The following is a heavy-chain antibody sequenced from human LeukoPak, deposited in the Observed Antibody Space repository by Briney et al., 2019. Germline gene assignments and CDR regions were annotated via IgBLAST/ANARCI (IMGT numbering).Heavy chain of an antibody. CDR1: GGSIGSGGYY. Sequence: KPSETLSLTCTVSGGSIGSGGYYWSWIRQHPGKGLEWIGYIYYSGSTYYNPSLKSRLTISVDTSKNQFSLKLSSVTAADTTVYYCARFIAVAGKGYFDYWGQGTLVTVSS. V-gene: IGHV4-31*03. D-gene: IGHD6-19*01. CDR3: ARFIAVAGKGYFDY. CDR2: IYYSGST. J-gene: IGHJ4*02.